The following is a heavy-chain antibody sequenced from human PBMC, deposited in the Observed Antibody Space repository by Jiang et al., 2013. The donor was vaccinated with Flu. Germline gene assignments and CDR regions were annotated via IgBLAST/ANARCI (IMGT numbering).Heavy chain of an antibody. CDR2: IYTSGST. Sequence: PGLVKPSQTLSLTCTVSGGSISSGSYYWSWIRQPAGKGLEWIGRIYTSGSTNYNPSLKSRVTISVDTSKNQFSLKLSSVTAADTAVYYCARDPSSERSLWFGAWGQGTLVTVSS. D-gene: IGHD5-24*01. V-gene: IGHV4-61*02. CDR1: GGSISSGSYY. J-gene: IGHJ5*02. CDR3: ARDPSSERSLWFGA.